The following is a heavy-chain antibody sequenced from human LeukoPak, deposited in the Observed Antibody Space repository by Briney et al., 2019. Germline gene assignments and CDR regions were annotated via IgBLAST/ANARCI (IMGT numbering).Heavy chain of an antibody. CDR3: ARGRGIAAAGTFRDY. J-gene: IGHJ4*02. Sequence: GGSLRLSCVASGFTFSGYSMNWVRQAPGKGLEWVSSISSSSSYIYYADSVKGRFTISRDNAKNSLYLQMNSLRAEDTAVYYCARGRGIAAAGTFRDYWGQGTLVTVSS. D-gene: IGHD6-13*01. CDR1: GFTFSGYS. CDR2: ISSSSSYI. V-gene: IGHV3-21*01.